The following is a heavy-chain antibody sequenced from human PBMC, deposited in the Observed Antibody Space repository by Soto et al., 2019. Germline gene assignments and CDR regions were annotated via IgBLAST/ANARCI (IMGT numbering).Heavy chain of an antibody. CDR1: GGSISSGDYY. V-gene: IGHV4-30-4*01. CDR2: IYNSGST. CDR3: TRGVVEASRFDY. Sequence: QVQLQESGPGLVKPSQTLSLTCPVSGGSISSGDYYWSWIRQPPGKGLEWIGYIYNSGSTYYNPSLKSRVSISVDTSNNQFSLKLTSVTAADTAVYYCTRGVVEASRFDYWGQGTLVTVSS. D-gene: IGHD2-15*01. J-gene: IGHJ4*02.